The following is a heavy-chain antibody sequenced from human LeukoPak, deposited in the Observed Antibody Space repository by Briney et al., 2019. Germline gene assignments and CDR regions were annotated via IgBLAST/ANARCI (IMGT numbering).Heavy chain of an antibody. J-gene: IGHJ4*02. CDR1: SGSISTSNYY. V-gene: IGHV4-39*07. D-gene: IGHD2-2*01. Sequence: SETLSLTCTVSSGSISTSNYYWGWVRQPPGKALEWIGNIFYSGSTNYNPSLKSRVTISVDTSKNQFSLKLSSVTAADTAVYYCARGFLVVPFDYWGQGTLVTVSS. CDR3: ARGFLVVPFDY. CDR2: IFYSGST.